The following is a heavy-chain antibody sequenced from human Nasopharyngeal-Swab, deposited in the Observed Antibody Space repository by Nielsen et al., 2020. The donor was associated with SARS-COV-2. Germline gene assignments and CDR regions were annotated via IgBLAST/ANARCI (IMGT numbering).Heavy chain of an antibody. Sequence: SVKVSCKASGGTFSSYAISWVRQAPGQGLEWMGGIIPIFGTANYAQKFQGRVTITADKSTSTAYMELSSLRSEDTAVYCCARESMVRGLVVGFDPWGQGTLVTVSS. J-gene: IGHJ5*02. CDR2: IIPIFGTA. D-gene: IGHD3-10*01. V-gene: IGHV1-69*06. CDR1: GGTFSSYA. CDR3: ARESMVRGLVVGFDP.